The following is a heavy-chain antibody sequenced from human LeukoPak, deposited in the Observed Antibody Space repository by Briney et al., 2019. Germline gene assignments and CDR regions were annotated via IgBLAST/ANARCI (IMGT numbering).Heavy chain of an antibody. D-gene: IGHD3-22*01. V-gene: IGHV1-24*01. CDR2: FDPEDGET. Sequence: ASVKVSCKVSGYTLTELSMHWVRQAHGKGLEWMGGFDPEDGETIYAQKFQGRVTMTEDTSTDTAYMELSSLRSEDTAVYYCATSISYYYDSSGSDYWGQGTLVTVSS. J-gene: IGHJ4*02. CDR1: GYTLTELS. CDR3: ATSISYYYDSSGSDY.